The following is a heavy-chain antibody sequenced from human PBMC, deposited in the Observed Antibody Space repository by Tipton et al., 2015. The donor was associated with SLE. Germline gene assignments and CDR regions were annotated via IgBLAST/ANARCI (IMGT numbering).Heavy chain of an antibody. Sequence: TLSLTCAVSGFSISSGYYWGWIRQPPGKGLEWIGSIYYSGSTYYNPSLKSRVTISVDTSKNQFSLKLSSVTAADTAVYYCARHSEWEPGLFDLWGRGTLVTVSS. CDR1: GFSISSGYY. CDR3: ARHSEWEPGLFDL. J-gene: IGHJ2*01. CDR2: IYYSGST. V-gene: IGHV4-38-2*01. D-gene: IGHD1-26*01.